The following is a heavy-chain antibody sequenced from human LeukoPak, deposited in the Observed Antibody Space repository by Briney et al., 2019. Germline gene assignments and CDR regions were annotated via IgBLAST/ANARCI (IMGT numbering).Heavy chain of an antibody. CDR1: GGSISSYY. CDR3: ARAVGWFGALDY. J-gene: IGHJ4*02. D-gene: IGHD3-10*01. Sequence: SETLSLTCTVSGGSISSYYWSWIRQPPGKGLEWIGYIYYSGSTNYNPSLKSRVTISVDTSKNQFSLKLSSVTAADTAVYYCARAVGWFGALDYWGREPWSPSPQ. CDR2: IYYSGST. V-gene: IGHV4-59*01.